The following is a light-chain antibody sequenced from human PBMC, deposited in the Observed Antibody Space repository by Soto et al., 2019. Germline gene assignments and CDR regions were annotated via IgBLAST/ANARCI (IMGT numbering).Light chain of an antibody. CDR2: DAS. J-gene: IGKJ2*01. CDR1: QSISDW. Sequence: DIQMTKSPSTLSASVGDRVTITCRASQSISDWLAWYQQIPGRAPKLLIYDASTLQSGVPSRFSGSGSGTEFILTISSLQPDDSATYYCQEYKSATFGQGTKLQI. V-gene: IGKV1-5*01. CDR3: QEYKSAT.